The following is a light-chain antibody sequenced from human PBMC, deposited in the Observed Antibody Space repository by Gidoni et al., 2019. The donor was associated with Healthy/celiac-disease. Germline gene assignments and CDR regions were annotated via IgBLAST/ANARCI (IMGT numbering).Light chain of an antibody. CDR1: QDISNY. J-gene: IGKJ4*01. CDR3: QQYDNLGLT. CDR2: DAA. V-gene: IGKV1-33*01. Sequence: DIQLTQSPSSLSASVGDRVTITCQASQDISNYLNWYQQKPGKAPTLLIYDAANLETGVPSRFSGSGSGTDFTLTISSLQPEDIATYYCQQYDNLGLTFGGXTKVEIK.